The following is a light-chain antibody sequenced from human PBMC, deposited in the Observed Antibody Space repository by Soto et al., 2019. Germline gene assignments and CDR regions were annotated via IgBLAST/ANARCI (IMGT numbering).Light chain of an antibody. Sequence: QSALTQPASVSGSPGQSITISCTGTSSDVGGYNYVSWYQQHPGKAPKLMIYDVSNRPSGVSNRFSVSKSGNTASLTISGLQAEDEAEYYCSSYTGSSILFGGGTKVTVL. J-gene: IGLJ2*01. V-gene: IGLV2-14*01. CDR3: SSYTGSSIL. CDR1: SSDVGGYNY. CDR2: DVS.